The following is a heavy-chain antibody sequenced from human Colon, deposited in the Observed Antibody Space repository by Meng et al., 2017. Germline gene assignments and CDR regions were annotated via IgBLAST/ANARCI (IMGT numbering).Heavy chain of an antibody. CDR1: GFTFSSHG. D-gene: IGHD3-22*01. Sequence: QGQSVEAGGGVARPGRSLRPACAASGFTFSSHGLHWVRQAPGMGLEWVAVIWQDENHQYYADSVKGRFTISRDNSKNTLYLQMNSLRAEDTAVYYCARDEISRGYLLDFWGQGTLVTVSS. CDR2: IWQDENHQ. J-gene: IGHJ4*02. V-gene: IGHV3-33*01. CDR3: ARDEISRGYLLDF.